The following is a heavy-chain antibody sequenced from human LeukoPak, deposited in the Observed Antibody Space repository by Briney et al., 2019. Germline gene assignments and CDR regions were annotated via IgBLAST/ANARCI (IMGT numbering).Heavy chain of an antibody. CDR3: ARGGYSSIWLNDY. CDR1: GCTFISYG. D-gene: IGHD6-13*01. J-gene: IGHJ4*02. Sequence: ASVTVSCTASGCTFISYGISWLRQPPGQGLEWVGWISAYNGNTNYAQKLQGRVAMTTDTSTSTAYMELGSLRSDDTAVYYCARGGYSSIWLNDYWGQGTLVTVSS. CDR2: ISAYNGNT. V-gene: IGHV1-18*01.